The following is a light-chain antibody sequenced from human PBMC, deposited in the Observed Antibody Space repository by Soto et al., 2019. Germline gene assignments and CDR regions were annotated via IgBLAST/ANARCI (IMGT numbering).Light chain of an antibody. CDR1: QRVTTY. J-gene: IGKJ4*01. CDR2: NAS. Sequence: EIVLTQSPATLSLSPGERATLSCRASQRVTTYLAWYQQKPGQAPRLLVYTASTGATNASTRATGIPARFSGSGSGTDFSLTISSLEPEDFAVYYCQQRSNWVTFGGGTKVEIK. CDR3: QQRSNWVT. V-gene: IGKV3-11*01.